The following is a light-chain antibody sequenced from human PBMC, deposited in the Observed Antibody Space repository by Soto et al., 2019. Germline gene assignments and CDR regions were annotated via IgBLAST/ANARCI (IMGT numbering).Light chain of an antibody. CDR1: HSIGGY. J-gene: IGKJ1*01. V-gene: IGKV1-39*01. Sequence: DIQMTQSPSSLSASVGDRVTITCRASHSIGGYLNWYQQKAGKAPNPLIYAASNLQSGAPSRFSGSGSGTHFTLNINSLQPEDYATYYCQQSYNTPWKFGQGTKVDIK. CDR2: AAS. CDR3: QQSYNTPWK.